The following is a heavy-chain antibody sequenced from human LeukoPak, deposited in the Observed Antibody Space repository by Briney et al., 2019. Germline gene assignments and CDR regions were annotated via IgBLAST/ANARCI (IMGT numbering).Heavy chain of an antibody. J-gene: IGHJ4*02. CDR3: ARYPMVRGVNFDY. CDR1: GGSISSYY. V-gene: IGHV4-59*08. CDR2: IYYSGST. D-gene: IGHD3-10*01. Sequence: SETLSLTCTVSGGSISSYYWSWIRQPPGKGVEWIGYIYYSGSTNYNPSLKSRVTISVDTSKNQFSLKLSSVTAADTAVYYCARYPMVRGVNFDYWGQGTLVTVSS.